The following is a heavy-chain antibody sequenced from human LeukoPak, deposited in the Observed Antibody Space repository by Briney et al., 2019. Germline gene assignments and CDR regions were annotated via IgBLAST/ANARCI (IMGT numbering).Heavy chain of an antibody. J-gene: IGHJ4*02. D-gene: IGHD4-17*01. Sequence: GRSLRLSCAASGFTFDDYAMHWVRQAPGKGLEWVSGISWNSGSIGCADSVKGRFTISRDNAKNSLYLQMNSLRAEDTALYYCAKDDDYGDYSRWYYFDYWGQGTLVTVSS. CDR2: ISWNSGSI. V-gene: IGHV3-9*01. CDR3: AKDDDYGDYSRWYYFDY. CDR1: GFTFDDYA.